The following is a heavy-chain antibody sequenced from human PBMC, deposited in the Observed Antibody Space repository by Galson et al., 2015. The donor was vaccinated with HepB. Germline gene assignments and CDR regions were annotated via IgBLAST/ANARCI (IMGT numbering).Heavy chain of an antibody. V-gene: IGHV1-18*01. CDR1: GYTFSSYG. CDR2: ISTYNGNT. J-gene: IGHJ2*01. D-gene: IGHD1-26*01. CDR3: ARCDSSGSYYTGWYFDF. Sequence: SVKVSCKASGYTFSSYGINWVRQAPGQGLEWMGWISTYNGNTNYAQKLQGRVTMTTDTSTSTVYMELRSLRSDDTAVYYCARCDSSGSYYTGWYFDFWGRGTLVTVSS.